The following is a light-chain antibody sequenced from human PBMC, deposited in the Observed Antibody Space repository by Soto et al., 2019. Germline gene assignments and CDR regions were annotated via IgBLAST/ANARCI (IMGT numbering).Light chain of an antibody. V-gene: IGKV3-11*01. CDR2: DAS. CDR3: QQRSNWPPT. Sequence: EIVLTQSPATLSLSPGERATLSCRASQSVSSYLAWYQQKPGQAPRLLIYDASNRATGIPARFSGSGSGTDFTLTIISLEPEDFAVYYCQQRSNWPPTFGGGTKVEI. J-gene: IGKJ4*01. CDR1: QSVSSY.